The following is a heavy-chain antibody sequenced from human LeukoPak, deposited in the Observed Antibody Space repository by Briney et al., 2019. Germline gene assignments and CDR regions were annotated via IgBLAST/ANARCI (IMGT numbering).Heavy chain of an antibody. Sequence: GGSLRLSCAASGFTFSNYEMNWVRQAPGKGLEWISYISNSGSTIYYADPVKGRFTISRDNPKSSLYLQMNSLRAEDTAVYYCARGSFTALRYFDWLPSPTFFDYWGQGTLVTVSS. D-gene: IGHD3-9*01. CDR2: ISNSGSTI. V-gene: IGHV3-48*03. CDR1: GFTFSNYE. J-gene: IGHJ4*02. CDR3: ARGSFTALRYFDWLPSPTFFDY.